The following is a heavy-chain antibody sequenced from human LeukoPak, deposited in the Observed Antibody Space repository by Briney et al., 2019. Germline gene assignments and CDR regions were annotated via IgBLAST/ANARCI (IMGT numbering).Heavy chain of an antibody. CDR2: TYYSGRT. V-gene: IGHV4-59*01. CDR3: ARLKCISTTCPSRYVMDV. J-gene: IGHJ6*02. D-gene: IGHD2-2*01. Sequence: SETLSLTCSVSGGSISSYYWRWIRQPPGKGLEYIGYTYYSGRTNYNPSLKSRVTISVDTSKDQFSLNLTSVTAADTAVYYCARLKCISTTCPSRYVMDVWGQGTTVSVPS. CDR1: GGSISSYY.